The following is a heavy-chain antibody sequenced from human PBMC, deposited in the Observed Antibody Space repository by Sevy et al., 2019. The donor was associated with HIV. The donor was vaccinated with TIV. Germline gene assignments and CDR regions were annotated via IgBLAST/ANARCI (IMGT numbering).Heavy chain of an antibody. CDR2: IWSDGYFK. D-gene: IGHD3-22*01. CDR3: ARGGYYYDNAASYAFDS. V-gene: IGHV3-33*01. Sequence: GGSLRLSCEASGFTFSSYAMHWVRQAPGKGLEWVAIIWSDGYFKYFGESVKGRFTVPRDNSQNTLYLQMNSLRVEDTAIYYCARGGYYYDNAASYAFDSWGQGTLVTVSS. CDR1: GFTFSSYA. J-gene: IGHJ4*02.